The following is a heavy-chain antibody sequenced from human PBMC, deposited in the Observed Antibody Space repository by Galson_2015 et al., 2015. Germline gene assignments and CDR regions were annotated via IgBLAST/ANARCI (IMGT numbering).Heavy chain of an antibody. J-gene: IGHJ6*03. CDR3: ARDGGARNYMDV. CDR2: ISYDGSNK. CDR1: GFTFSSYA. V-gene: IGHV3-30*01. Sequence: SLRLSCAASGFTFSSYAMHWVRQAPGKGLEWVAVISYDGSNKYYADSVKGRFTISRDNSKNTLYVQMNSLRAEDTAVYYCARDGGARNYMDVWGKGTTVTVSS. D-gene: IGHD3-3*01.